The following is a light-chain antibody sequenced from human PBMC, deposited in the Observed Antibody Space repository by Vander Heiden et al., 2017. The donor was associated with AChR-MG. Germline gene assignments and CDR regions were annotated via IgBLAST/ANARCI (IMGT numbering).Light chain of an antibody. CDR3: AAWDDSLSGWV. CDR2: SNN. V-gene: IGLV1-47*02. Sequence: SVLTLPPPASRPRGQRVPSSGSGSSSNIGSNYVYWYQQLQETAPKLLVYSNNQRPSGVPGRFSGSKSGTSASLAISGLRSEDEADYDCAAWDDSLSGWVFGGGTKLTVL. J-gene: IGLJ3*02. CDR1: SSNIGSNY.